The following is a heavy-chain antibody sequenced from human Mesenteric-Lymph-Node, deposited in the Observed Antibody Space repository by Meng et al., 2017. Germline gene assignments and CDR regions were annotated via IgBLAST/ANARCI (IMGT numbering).Heavy chain of an antibody. CDR1: GFTFSSYW. CDR3: AMSDCSGGNCCSRDYYYGMDV. D-gene: IGHD2-15*01. V-gene: IGHV3-23*01. J-gene: IGHJ6*02. CDR2: ISGSGGST. Sequence: GESLKISCAASGFTFSSYWMSWVRQAPGKGLEWVSAISGSGGSTYYADSVKGRFTISRDNSKNTLYLQMNSLRAEDTAVYYCAMSDCSGGNCCSRDYYYGMDVWGQGTTVTVSS.